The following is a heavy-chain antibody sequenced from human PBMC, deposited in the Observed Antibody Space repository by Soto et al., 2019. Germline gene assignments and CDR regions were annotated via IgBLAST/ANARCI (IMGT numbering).Heavy chain of an antibody. J-gene: IGHJ6*02. V-gene: IGHV4-39*01. CDR1: GGSISSSSYY. CDR2: IYYSGST. Sequence: SETLSLTCTVSGGSISSSSYYWGWIRQPPGKGLEWIGSIYYSGSTYYNPSLKSRVTISVDTSKNQFSLKLSSVTAADTAVYYCARRLRYFDWVRVYGMDVWGQGTTVT. CDR3: ARRLRYFDWVRVYGMDV. D-gene: IGHD3-9*01.